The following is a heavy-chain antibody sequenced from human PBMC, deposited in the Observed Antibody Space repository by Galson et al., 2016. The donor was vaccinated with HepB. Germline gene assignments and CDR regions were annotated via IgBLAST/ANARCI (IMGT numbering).Heavy chain of an antibody. D-gene: IGHD3-9*01. J-gene: IGHJ4*02. V-gene: IGHV5-10-1*01. Sequence: QSGAEVKKPGESLRISCKGSGYSFTSYWITWVRQMPGKGLEWMGRIDPSDSYTNYSPSFQGHVTISADKSITTAYLQWSSLKASDTAMYYCARDGEGDDILTGHQADYWGQGTLVTVSS. CDR2: IDPSDSYT. CDR3: ARDGEGDDILTGHQADY. CDR1: GYSFTSYW.